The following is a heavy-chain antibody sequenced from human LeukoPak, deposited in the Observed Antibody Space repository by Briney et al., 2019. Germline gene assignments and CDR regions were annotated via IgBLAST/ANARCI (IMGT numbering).Heavy chain of an antibody. CDR1: GFTFSSYA. Sequence: GGSLRLSCAASGFTFSSYAMSWVRQAPGKGLEWVSAISGSGGSTYYADSVKGRFTISRDNAKNSLYLQMNSLRAEDTAVYYCARDGRGYCTNGVCPRTFDIWGQGTMVTVSS. CDR3: ARDGRGYCTNGVCPRTFDI. J-gene: IGHJ3*02. CDR2: ISGSGGST. D-gene: IGHD2-8*01. V-gene: IGHV3-23*01.